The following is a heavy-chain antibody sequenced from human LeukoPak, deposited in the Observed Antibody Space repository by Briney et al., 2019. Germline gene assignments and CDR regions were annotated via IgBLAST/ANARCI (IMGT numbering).Heavy chain of an antibody. V-gene: IGHV1-2*02. Sequence: ASVKVSCKASGYTFTGYYMHWVRQAPGQGLEWMGWINPNSGGTNYAQKFQGRATMTRDTSISTAYMELSRLRSDDTAVYYCARDSTYALERCSGGSCYSTWFDPWGQGTLVTVSS. CDR2: INPNSGGT. D-gene: IGHD2-15*01. J-gene: IGHJ5*02. CDR1: GYTFTGYY. CDR3: ARDSTYALERCSGGSCYSTWFDP.